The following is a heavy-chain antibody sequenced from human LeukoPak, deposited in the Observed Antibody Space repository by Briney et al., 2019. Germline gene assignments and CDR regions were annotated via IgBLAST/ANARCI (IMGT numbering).Heavy chain of an antibody. CDR2: MNPNSGNT. CDR1: GGTFSSYA. CDR3: ARAVRSGYFYYYYMDV. Sequence: ASVKVSCKASGGTFSSYAISWVRQAPGQGLEWMGWMNPNSGNTGYAQKFQGRVTITRNTSISTAYMELSSLRSEDTAVYYCARAVRSGYFYYYYMDVWGKGTTVTVSS. D-gene: IGHD3-3*01. V-gene: IGHV1-8*03. J-gene: IGHJ6*03.